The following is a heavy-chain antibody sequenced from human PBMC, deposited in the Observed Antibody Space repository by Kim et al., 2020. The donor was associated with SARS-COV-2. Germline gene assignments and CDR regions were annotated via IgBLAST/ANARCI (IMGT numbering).Heavy chain of an antibody. CDR3: VKDKDMSTIAFDY. Sequence: GGSLRLSCAASGFNFDDNAMHWIRQAPGKGLEWVSLISGDGATTDYTDSVKGRFTISRDNSKNSLYLQMNSLRTEDDALYYCVKDKDMSTIAFDYWGPGTLVTVSS. CDR2: ISGDGATT. V-gene: IGHV3-43*02. CDR1: GFNFDDNA. J-gene: IGHJ4*02. D-gene: IGHD2-21*01.